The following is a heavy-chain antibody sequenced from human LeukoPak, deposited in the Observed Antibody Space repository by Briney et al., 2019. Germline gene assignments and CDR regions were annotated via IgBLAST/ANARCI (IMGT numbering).Heavy chain of an antibody. CDR1: GFIFSSYA. V-gene: IGHV3-23*01. Sequence: GGSLRLSCAASGFIFSSYAMSWVRQAPGKGLEWVSTVIGSGGSTYYADSVKGRFTISRDNSKNTLFLQMNSLRAEDTAVYYCARPHDYWGQGTLVTVSS. CDR3: ARPHDY. CDR2: VIGSGGST. J-gene: IGHJ4*02.